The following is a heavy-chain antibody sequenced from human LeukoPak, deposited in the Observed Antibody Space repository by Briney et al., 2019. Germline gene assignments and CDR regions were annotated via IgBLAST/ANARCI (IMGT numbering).Heavy chain of an antibody. CDR2: INHSGST. CDR3: AITRRKNYNFWSDGRDAFDI. D-gene: IGHD3-3*01. J-gene: IGHJ3*02. CDR1: GGSFSNNY. V-gene: IGHV4-34*01. Sequence: SETLSLTCAVYGGSFSNNYWSWIRQPPGKGLEWIGEINHSGSTNYNPSLKSRVTISVDTSKDQFSLKLSSVTAADTAVYYCAITRRKNYNFWSDGRDAFDIWGQGTMVTVSS.